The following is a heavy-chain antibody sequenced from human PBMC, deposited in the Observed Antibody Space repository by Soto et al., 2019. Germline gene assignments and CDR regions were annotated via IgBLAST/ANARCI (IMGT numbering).Heavy chain of an antibody. Sequence: EVQLVESGGGLVQPGGSLRLSCAASGFTFSSYAMHWVRQAPGKGLEYVSAISSNGGSTFYANSVKGRFTISRDNSQNSLYVQMGSLRAEDMAVYYCAREGYCSSTSCYSFDYWGQGTLVTVSS. CDR2: ISSNGGST. J-gene: IGHJ4*02. CDR1: GFTFSSYA. D-gene: IGHD2-2*01. CDR3: AREGYCSSTSCYSFDY. V-gene: IGHV3-64*01.